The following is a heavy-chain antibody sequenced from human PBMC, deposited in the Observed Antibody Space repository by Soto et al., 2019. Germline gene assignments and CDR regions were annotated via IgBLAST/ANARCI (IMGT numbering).Heavy chain of an antibody. CDR3: ASIYGGKGNPFDY. CDR1: GFTFSSYA. J-gene: IGHJ4*02. CDR2: ISYDGSNK. V-gene: IGHV3-30-3*01. Sequence: GGSLRLSCAASGFTFSSYAMHWVRQAPGKGLEWVAVISYDGSNKYYADSVKGRFTISRDNSKNTLYLQMNSLRAEDTAVYYCASIYGGKGNPFDYWGQGTLVTVSS. D-gene: IGHD4-17*01.